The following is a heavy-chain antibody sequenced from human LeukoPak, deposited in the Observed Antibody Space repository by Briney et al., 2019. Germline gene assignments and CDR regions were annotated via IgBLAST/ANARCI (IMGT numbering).Heavy chain of an antibody. D-gene: IGHD5-18*01. CDR2: IKQDGSEK. CDR1: GFTLSSYA. CDR3: ARTLDTAMVTYFFDY. Sequence: GGSLRLSCAASGFTLSSYAMSWVRQAPGKGLEWVANIKQDGSEKYYVDSVKGRFTISRDNAKNSLYLQMNSLRAEDTAVYYCARTLDTAMVTYFFDYWGQGTLVTASS. J-gene: IGHJ4*02. V-gene: IGHV3-7*01.